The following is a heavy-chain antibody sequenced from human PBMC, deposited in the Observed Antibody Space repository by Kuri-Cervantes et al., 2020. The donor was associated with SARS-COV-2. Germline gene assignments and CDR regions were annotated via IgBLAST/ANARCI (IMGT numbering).Heavy chain of an antibody. Sequence: ASVKASCKVSGYTLTELSMHWVRQAPGKGLEWMGGFDPEDGETIYAQKFQGRVTMTEDTSTDTAYMELSSLRSEDTAVYYCATSSMIVIGAWFDPWGQGTLVTVSS. CDR2: FDPEDGET. CDR3: ATSSMIVIGAWFDP. J-gene: IGHJ5*02. D-gene: IGHD3-22*01. V-gene: IGHV1-24*01. CDR1: GYTLTELS.